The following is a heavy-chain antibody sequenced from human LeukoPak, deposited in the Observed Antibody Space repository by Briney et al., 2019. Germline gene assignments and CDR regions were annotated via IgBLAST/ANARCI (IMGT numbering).Heavy chain of an antibody. V-gene: IGHV4-38-2*01. Sequence: PSETLSLTCALSGYSISSGYSWGWIPQPPGKGLEWIGRIYLRGSTYYNPSLKSPVTISVDTSKNQFSQKLSSVTAADTAVYYWAGTYCSGGSCYSERYYYYGMDVWGKGTTVTVSS. CDR3: AGTYCSGGSCYSERYYYYGMDV. D-gene: IGHD2-15*01. CDR2: IYLRGST. CDR1: GYSISSGYS. J-gene: IGHJ6*04.